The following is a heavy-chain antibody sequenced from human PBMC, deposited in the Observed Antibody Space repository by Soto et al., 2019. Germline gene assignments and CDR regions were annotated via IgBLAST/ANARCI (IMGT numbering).Heavy chain of an antibody. CDR3: ARSSYDSSGYSKDYDF. Sequence: TGGSLRLSCAASGFTFRNYWMHWVRQAPGKGLVWVSRINSDGSTTSYADSVKGRFTISRDNAKNTLSLQMNSLRAEDTAVYFCARSSYDSSGYSKDYDFWGLGTLVTVPQ. J-gene: IGHJ4*02. V-gene: IGHV3-74*01. CDR2: INSDGSTT. CDR1: GFTFRNYW. D-gene: IGHD3-22*01.